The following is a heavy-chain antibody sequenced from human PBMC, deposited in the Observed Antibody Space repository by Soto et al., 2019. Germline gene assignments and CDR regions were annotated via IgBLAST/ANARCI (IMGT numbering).Heavy chain of an antibody. CDR1: GFTFSSYA. J-gene: IGHJ2*01. V-gene: IGHV3-30-3*01. D-gene: IGHD2-8*01. CDR3: ARGRLYGDGWYFDL. CDR2: ISYDGSNK. Sequence: QVQLVESGGGVVQPGRSLRLSCAASGFTFSSYAMHWVRQAPGKGLEWVAVISYDGSNKYYADSVKGRFTISRDNSNNTLYLQMHSLRAEDRAVYYCARGRLYGDGWYFDLWGRGTLVTVSS.